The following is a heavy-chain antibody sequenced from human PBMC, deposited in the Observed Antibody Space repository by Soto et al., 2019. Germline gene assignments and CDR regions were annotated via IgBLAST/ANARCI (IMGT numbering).Heavy chain of an antibody. V-gene: IGHV1-69*13. CDR3: ARGYCSGGSGDSFPFDY. J-gene: IGHJ4*02. CDR2: IIPIFGTA. D-gene: IGHD2-15*01. CDR1: GGTFSSYA. Sequence: ASVKVSCKASGGTFSSYAISWVRQAPGQGLEWMGGIIPIFGTANYAQKFQGRVTITADESTRTAYMELSSLRSEDTAVYYWARGYCSGGSGDSFPFDYWGQGTLVTVSS.